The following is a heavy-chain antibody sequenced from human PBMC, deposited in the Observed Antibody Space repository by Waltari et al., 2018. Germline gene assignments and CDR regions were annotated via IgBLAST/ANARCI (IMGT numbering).Heavy chain of an antibody. CDR3: VKEKFAY. CDR2: ISDSGGSI. Sequence: EVQLLESGGGLVQPGGSSRLCCVASGFTFSSYDMGWVRQVPGKGLECVSGISDSGGSIYYADSVKGRFTISRDNSKNMLYLQMNSLRVEDTAIYYCVKEKFAYWGRGTLVTVSS. V-gene: IGHV3-23*01. J-gene: IGHJ4*02. CDR1: GFTFSSYD.